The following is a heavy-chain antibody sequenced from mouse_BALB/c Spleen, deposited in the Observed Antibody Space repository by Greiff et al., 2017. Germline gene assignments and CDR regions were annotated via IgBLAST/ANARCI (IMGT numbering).Heavy chain of an antibody. CDR3: ARSTMITGFDY. J-gene: IGHJ2*01. CDR1: GFTFSSYA. Sequence: EGKLMESGGGLVKPGGSLKLSCAASGFTFSSYAMSWVRQSPEKRLEWVAEISSGGSYTYYPDTVTGRFTISRDNAKNTLYLEMSSLRSEDTAMYYCARSTMITGFDYWGQGTTLTVSS. D-gene: IGHD2-4*01. V-gene: IGHV5-9-4*01. CDR2: ISSGGSYT.